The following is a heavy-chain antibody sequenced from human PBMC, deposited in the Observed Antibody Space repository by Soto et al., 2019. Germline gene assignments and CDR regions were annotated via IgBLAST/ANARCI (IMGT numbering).Heavy chain of an antibody. CDR2: IYYSGST. CDR3: ASYPGYSSSWQNYYYYGMDV. J-gene: IGHJ6*02. Sequence: SETLSLTCTVSGGSISSGGYYWSWIRQHPGKGLEWIGYIYYSGSTYYNTSLKSRVTIPVDTSKNQFSLKLSSVTAADTAVYFCASYPGYSSSWQNYYYYGMDVWGQGTTVTVSS. CDR1: GGSISSGGYY. V-gene: IGHV4-31*03. D-gene: IGHD6-13*01.